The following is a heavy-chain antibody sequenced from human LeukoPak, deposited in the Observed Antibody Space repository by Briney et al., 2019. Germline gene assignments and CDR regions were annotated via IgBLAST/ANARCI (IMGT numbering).Heavy chain of an antibody. V-gene: IGHV4-38-2*02. CDR3: ASGDPEDYFDY. D-gene: IGHD2-21*02. CDR1: GYSMNNYY. Sequence: SETLSLTCTVSGYSMNNYYWGWIRQPPGKGLEWVGSVYHDGDTFYNPSLKGRVTLSVDTSRHQFSLKLKSPSAADTAVYYCASGDPEDYFDYWGKGTLVTVTS. CDR2: VYHDGDT. J-gene: IGHJ4*02.